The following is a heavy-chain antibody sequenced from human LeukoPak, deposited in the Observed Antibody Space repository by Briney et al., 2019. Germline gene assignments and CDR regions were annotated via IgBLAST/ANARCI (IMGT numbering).Heavy chain of an antibody. CDR3: ARVGKWELLRGYYSDY. J-gene: IGHJ4*02. CDR1: GYTFTGYC. Sequence: ASVKVSCKASGYTFTGYCMHWVRQAPGQGLEWMGWINPNSGGTNYAQKFQGRVTMTRDTSISTAYMELSRLRSDDTAVYYCARVGKWELLRGYYSDYWGQGTLVTVSS. D-gene: IGHD1-26*01. CDR2: INPNSGGT. V-gene: IGHV1-2*02.